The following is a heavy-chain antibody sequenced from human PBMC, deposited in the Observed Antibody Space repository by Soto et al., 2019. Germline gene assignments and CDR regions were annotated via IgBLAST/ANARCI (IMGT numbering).Heavy chain of an antibody. Sequence: AETLSLTCTVSDGSISISSYYWGWIRQPPGKGLEWIGSIYYSGSTYYNPSLKSRVTISVDTSKNQFSLKLSSVTAADTAVYYCARRCITGTTNWFDPWGQGTLVTVSS. CDR3: ARRCITGTTNWFDP. J-gene: IGHJ5*02. D-gene: IGHD1-7*01. CDR2: IYYSGST. CDR1: DGSISISSYY. V-gene: IGHV4-39*01.